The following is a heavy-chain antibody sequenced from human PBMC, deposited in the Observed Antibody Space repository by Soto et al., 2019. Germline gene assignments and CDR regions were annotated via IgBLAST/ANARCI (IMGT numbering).Heavy chain of an antibody. Sequence: QVQLVESGGDLVKPGESLRLSCAASGFTFSDHYMSWIRQAPGKGLEWVAYIGTSNSYTNYADSVKGRFTVSRDNAKNSLFLLMNSLRAEDTAVYYCARGHYGLDVWGQGTMVTVSS. J-gene: IGHJ6*02. CDR3: ARGHYGLDV. V-gene: IGHV3-11*05. CDR2: IGTSNSYT. CDR1: GFTFSDHY.